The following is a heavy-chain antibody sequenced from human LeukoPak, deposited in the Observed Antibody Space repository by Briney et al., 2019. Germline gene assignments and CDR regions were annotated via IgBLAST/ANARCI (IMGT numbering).Heavy chain of an antibody. CDR1: GYRFTSYW. CDR3: ARGRESYYYDSSGSDAFDI. CDR2: IYPGDSDT. D-gene: IGHD3-22*01. J-gene: IGHJ3*02. V-gene: IGHV5-51*01. Sequence: PGESLKISCKGSGYRFTSYWIGWVRQVPGKGLEWMGIIYPGDSDTRYSPSFQGQVTISADKSISTAYLQWSSLKASDTAMYYCARGRESYYYDSSGSDAFDIWGQGTMVTVSS.